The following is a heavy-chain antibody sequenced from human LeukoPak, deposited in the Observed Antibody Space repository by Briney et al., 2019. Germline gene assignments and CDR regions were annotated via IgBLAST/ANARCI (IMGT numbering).Heavy chain of an antibody. D-gene: IGHD3-3*01. V-gene: IGHV3-66*02. Sequence: GGSLRLSCAASGFTVSGNYMSWVRQAPGKGLEWVSVIYSGGSTYYADSVKGRFTISRDNSKNTLYLQMNSLRAEDTAVYYCARGYDFWSGIPFDYWGQGTLVTVSS. J-gene: IGHJ4*02. CDR3: ARGYDFWSGIPFDY. CDR2: IYSGGST. CDR1: GFTVSGNY.